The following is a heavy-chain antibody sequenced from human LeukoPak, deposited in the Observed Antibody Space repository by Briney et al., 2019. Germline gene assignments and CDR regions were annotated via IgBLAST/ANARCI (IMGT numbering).Heavy chain of an antibody. CDR2: ISGSGGNT. CDR1: GFPFSNYA. CDR3: AKDQNGALGY. Sequence: GGSLRLSCAASGFPFSNYAVSWVRQAPGKGLEWVSVISGSGGNTYYADSVKGRFTISRDNAKNSLYLQMNSLRAEDTALYYCAKDQNGALGYWGQGTLVTVSS. J-gene: IGHJ4*02. V-gene: IGHV3-23*01. D-gene: IGHD3-10*01.